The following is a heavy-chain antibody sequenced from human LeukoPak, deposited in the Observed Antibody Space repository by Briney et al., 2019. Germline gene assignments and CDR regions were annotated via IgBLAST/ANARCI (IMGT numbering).Heavy chain of an antibody. CDR1: GLTFSNYG. J-gene: IGHJ4*02. Sequence: GGPLRLSCAASGLTFSNYGVSWVRQAPGKGLEWVSSINGGSTYYADSVKGRFTISRDDFKNTLYLQMNSLRAEDTAIYYCAKSVYGSGSYWGQGTLVTVSS. CDR2: INGGST. D-gene: IGHD3-10*01. V-gene: IGHV3-23*01. CDR3: AKSVYGSGSY.